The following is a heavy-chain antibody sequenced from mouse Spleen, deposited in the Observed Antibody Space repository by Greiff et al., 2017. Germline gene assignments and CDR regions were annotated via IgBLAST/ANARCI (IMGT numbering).Heavy chain of an antibody. CDR1: GYTFTSYW. CDR3: ASHGYYAMDY. CDR2: IYPSDSET. J-gene: IGHJ4*01. V-gene: IGHV1-61*01. Sequence: VQLQQPGAELVRPGSSVKLSCKASGYTFTSYWMDWVKQRPGQGLEWIGNIYPSDSETHYNQKFKDKATLTVDKSSSTAYMQLSSLTSEDSAVYYCASHGYYAMDYWGQGTSVTVSS.